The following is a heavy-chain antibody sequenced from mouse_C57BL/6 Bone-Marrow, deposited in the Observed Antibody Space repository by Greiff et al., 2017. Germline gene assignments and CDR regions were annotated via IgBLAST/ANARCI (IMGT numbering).Heavy chain of an antibody. CDR1: GYTFTSYW. D-gene: IGHD1-1*01. J-gene: IGHJ1*03. Sequence: QVQLQQPGAELVKPGASVKLSCKASGYTFTSYWMHWVKQRPGQGLEWIGMIHPNSGSTNYNEKFKSKATLTVDKSYSTAYMQLSSLTSEDSAVYYCERVHYYGSSYWYFDVWGKGTTVTVSS. CDR3: ERVHYYGSSYWYFDV. CDR2: IHPNSGST. V-gene: IGHV1-64*01.